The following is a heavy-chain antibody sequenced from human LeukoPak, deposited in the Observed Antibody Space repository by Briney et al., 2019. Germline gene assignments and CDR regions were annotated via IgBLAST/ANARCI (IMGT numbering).Heavy chain of an antibody. Sequence: GGSLRLSCAASGFTFSSYTMKWVRQAPGKGLEWVSSISGSSSYIYYAGSMQGRFTISRDNAKNSLYLQMNSLRAEDTAVYYCARGGGYCGGDCYGIDYWGQGALVTVSS. CDR3: ARGGGYCGGDCYGIDY. V-gene: IGHV3-21*01. D-gene: IGHD2-21*01. J-gene: IGHJ4*02. CDR1: GFTFSSYT. CDR2: ISGSSSYI.